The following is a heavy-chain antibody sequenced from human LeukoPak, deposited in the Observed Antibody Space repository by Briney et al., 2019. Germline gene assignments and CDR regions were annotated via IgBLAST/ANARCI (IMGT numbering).Heavy chain of an antibody. D-gene: IGHD3-22*01. Sequence: GGSLRLSCAASGFTVSSNYMSWVRQAPGKGLEWVSGIGWNSGTIGYADSVKGRFTISRDNAKNSLYLQMNNLRAEDTALYYCAKAYESSGYYQFDYWGQGTLVTVSS. V-gene: IGHV3-9*01. CDR3: AKAYESSGYYQFDY. CDR2: IGWNSGTI. J-gene: IGHJ4*02. CDR1: GFTVSSNY.